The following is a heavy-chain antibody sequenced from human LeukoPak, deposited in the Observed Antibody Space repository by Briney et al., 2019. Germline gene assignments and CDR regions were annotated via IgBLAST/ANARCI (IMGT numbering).Heavy chain of an antibody. CDR3: AKGALSYSSGWYGDNWFDP. D-gene: IGHD6-19*01. CDR2: FSGSGGST. V-gene: IGHV3-23*01. Sequence: PGGSLRLSCAASGFTFSSYAMSWVRQAPGKGLEWVSAFSGSGGSTYYADSVKGRFTISRDNSKNTLYLQMNSLRAEDTAVYYCAKGALSYSSGWYGDNWFDPWGQGTLVTVSS. J-gene: IGHJ5*02. CDR1: GFTFSSYA.